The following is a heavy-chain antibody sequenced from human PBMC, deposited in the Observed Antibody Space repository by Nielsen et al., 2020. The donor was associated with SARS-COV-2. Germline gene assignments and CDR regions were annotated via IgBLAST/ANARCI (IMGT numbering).Heavy chain of an antibody. D-gene: IGHD6-6*01. J-gene: IGHJ4*02. V-gene: IGHV3-30-3*01. CDR3: ARETIDYSSSFVDY. Sequence: GGSLRLSCAGSGFSFGSHAMHWVRQVPGKGLEWLTIISYDGSNEHYADSVKGRFTISRDNSKNLVYLQMNSLKPEDTAVYYCARETIDYSSSFVDYWGQGTLVTVSS. CDR2: ISYDGSNE. CDR1: GFSFGSHA.